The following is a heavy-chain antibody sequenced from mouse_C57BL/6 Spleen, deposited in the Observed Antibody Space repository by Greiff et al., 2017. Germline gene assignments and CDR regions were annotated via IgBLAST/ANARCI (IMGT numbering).Heavy chain of an antibody. V-gene: IGHV1-54*01. J-gene: IGHJ4*01. D-gene: IGHD1-1*01. Sequence: QVQLQQSGAELVRPGTSVKVSCKASGYAFTNYLIEWVKQRPGQGLEWIGVINPGSGGTNYNEKFKGKATLTADKASSTADMQLSSLTSEDSAVYLCARSGKIYYYGSSPYYAMDYWGQGTSVTVSS. CDR3: ARSGKIYYYGSSPYYAMDY. CDR1: GYAFTNYL. CDR2: INPGSGGT.